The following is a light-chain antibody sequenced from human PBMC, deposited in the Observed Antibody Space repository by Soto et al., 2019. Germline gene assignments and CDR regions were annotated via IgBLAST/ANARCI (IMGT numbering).Light chain of an antibody. CDR1: SSDVGGYNY. Sequence: QSALTQPASVSGSPGQSITTSCTGTSSDVGGYNYVSWYQQQPGKAPKLMIYEVSNRPSGVSNRFSGSKSGNTASLTISGLQAEDEADYYCSSYTSSSTYVFGTGTKLTVL. J-gene: IGLJ1*01. V-gene: IGLV2-14*01. CDR2: EVS. CDR3: SSYTSSSTYV.